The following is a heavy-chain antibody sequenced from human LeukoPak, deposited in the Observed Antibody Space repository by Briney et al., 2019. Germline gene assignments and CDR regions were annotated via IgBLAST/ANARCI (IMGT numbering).Heavy chain of an antibody. V-gene: IGHV3-7*01. D-gene: IGHD6-13*01. CDR1: GFTFSSYW. CDR3: ARDQRIAAAGDYYYYMDV. Sequence: GGSLRLSCAASGFTFSSYWMSWVRQAPGKGLEWVANIKQDGSEIYYVDSVKGRFTISRDNAKNSLYLQMNSLRAEDTAVYYCARDQRIAAAGDYYYYMDVWGKGTTVTVSS. J-gene: IGHJ6*03. CDR2: IKQDGSEI.